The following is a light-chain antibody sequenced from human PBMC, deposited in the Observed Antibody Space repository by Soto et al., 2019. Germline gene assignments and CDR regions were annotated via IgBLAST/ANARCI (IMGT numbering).Light chain of an antibody. CDR1: QSVSSSY. CDR3: QQRSNWPIT. CDR2: DAS. V-gene: IGKV3D-20*02. J-gene: IGKJ5*01. Sequence: EIVLTQSPAILSLSPGERATLSCGASQSVSSSYLAWYQQKPGLAPRLLIYDASNRATGIPARFSGSGSGTDFTLTISSLEPEDFAVYYCQQRSNWPITFGQGTRLEIK.